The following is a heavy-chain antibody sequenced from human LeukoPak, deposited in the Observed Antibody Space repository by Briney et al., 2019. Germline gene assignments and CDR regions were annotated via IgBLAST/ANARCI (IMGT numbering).Heavy chain of an antibody. CDR2: ISAYNGNA. CDR1: GYTFTSYG. V-gene: IGHV1-18*01. J-gene: IGHJ4*02. CDR3: ARGARIVGATALDY. D-gene: IGHD1-26*01. Sequence: ASVKVSCKASGYTFTSYGISWVRQAPGQGLEWMGWISAYNGNANYAQKLQGRVTMTTDTSTSTAYMELRSLRSDDTAVYYCARGARIVGATALDYWGQGTLVTVSS.